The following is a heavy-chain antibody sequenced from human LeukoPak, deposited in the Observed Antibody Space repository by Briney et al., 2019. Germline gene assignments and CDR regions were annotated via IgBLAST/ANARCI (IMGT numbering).Heavy chain of an antibody. CDR3: ARGRRYCSSTSCYRVGSRFDP. V-gene: IGHV4-34*01. Sequence: SETLSLTCAVYGGSFSGYYWSWIRQPPGKGLEWIGEINHSGSTNYNPSLKSRVTISVDTSKNQFSLKLSPVTAADTAVYYCARGRRYCSSTSCYRVGSRFDPWGQGTLVTVSS. CDR1: GGSFSGYY. CDR2: INHSGST. D-gene: IGHD2-2*02. J-gene: IGHJ5*02.